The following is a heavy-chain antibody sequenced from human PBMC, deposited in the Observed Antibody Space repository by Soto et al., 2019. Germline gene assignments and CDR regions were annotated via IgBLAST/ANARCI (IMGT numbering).Heavy chain of an antibody. CDR2: TYHSGST. J-gene: IGHJ4*02. CDR1: GGSVSSRRYY. V-gene: IGHV4-31*03. CDR3: AGDPSLDWNYFDY. Sequence: SETLSLTCTVSGGSVSSRRYYWSWIRQHSGTGLEWIGYTYHSGSTYYNPSLKSRVTISVDTSKNQFSLTLTSVTAADTAVYYCAGDPSLDWNYFDYWGQGTLVTVSS. D-gene: IGHD3-9*01.